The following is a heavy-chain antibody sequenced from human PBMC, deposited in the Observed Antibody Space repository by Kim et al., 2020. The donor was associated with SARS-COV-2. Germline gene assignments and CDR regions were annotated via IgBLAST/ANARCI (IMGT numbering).Heavy chain of an antibody. CDR1: GFTFSSYA. CDR3: ARPYSGSYYSWFDP. Sequence: GGPLRLSCAASGFTFSSYAMHWVRQAPGKGLEWVAVISYDGSNKYYADSLKGRFAISRDNSKNTLYLQMNSLRAEDTAVYFCARPYSGSYYSWFDPWGQGTLVTVSS. CDR2: ISYDGSNK. J-gene: IGHJ5*02. V-gene: IGHV3-30*09. D-gene: IGHD1-26*01.